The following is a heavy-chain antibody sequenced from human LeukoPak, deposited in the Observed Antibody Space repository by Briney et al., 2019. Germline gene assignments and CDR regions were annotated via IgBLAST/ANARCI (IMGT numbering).Heavy chain of an antibody. Sequence: GESLKISCKGSGYSFTSYWIGWARQMPGKGLEWMGIIYPGDSDTRYSPSFQGQVTISADKSISTAYLQWSSLKASDTAMYYCARRVVETTPSDAFDIWGQGTMVTVSS. CDR3: ARRVVETTPSDAFDI. D-gene: IGHD2-15*01. J-gene: IGHJ3*02. V-gene: IGHV5-51*01. CDR1: GYSFTSYW. CDR2: IYPGDSDT.